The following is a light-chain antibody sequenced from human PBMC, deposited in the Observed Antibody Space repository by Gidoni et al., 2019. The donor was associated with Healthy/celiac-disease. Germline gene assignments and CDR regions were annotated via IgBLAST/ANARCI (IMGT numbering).Light chain of an antibody. CDR1: QSLLHSNGYNY. CDR2: LGS. CDR3: MQALQTPNT. J-gene: IGKJ2*01. V-gene: IGKV2-28*01. Sequence: DIVMTQSPLSLPVTPGEPASISCRSSQSLLHSNGYNYLDWYQQKPGQSPQLLIYLGSNRASGVPDRFSGSGSGTDFTLKISRVEAEDVGVYYCMQALQTPNTFGQGTKLEIK.